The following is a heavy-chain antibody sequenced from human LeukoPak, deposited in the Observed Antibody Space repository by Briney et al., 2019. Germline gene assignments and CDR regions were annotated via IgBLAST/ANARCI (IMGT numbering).Heavy chain of an antibody. J-gene: IGHJ4*02. CDR2: IIPNSGGT. D-gene: IGHD6-13*01. CDR3: ARETSFSNSWYGY. Sequence: ASVKVSCKASGYTFTSYGISWVRQAPGQGLEWMGWIIPNSGGTNYAQRFQGRVTMTRDTSINTAYMELSRLRSDDTAVYYCARETSFSNSWYGYWGQGTLVTVSS. CDR1: GYTFTSYG. V-gene: IGHV1-2*02.